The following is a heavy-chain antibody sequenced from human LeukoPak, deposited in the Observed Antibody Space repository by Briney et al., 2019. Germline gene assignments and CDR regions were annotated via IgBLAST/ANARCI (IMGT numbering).Heavy chain of an antibody. J-gene: IGHJ3*02. CDR1: GFTFSGSA. CDR2: IRSKANSYAT. Sequence: TGGSLKLSCAASGFTFSGSAMHWVRQASGKGLEWVGRIRSKANSYATAYAASVKGRFTISRDDSKNTAYLQMNSLKTEDTAVYYCTRQVGYCSSTSCYPDAFDIWGQGTMVTVSS. D-gene: IGHD2-2*01. CDR3: TRQVGYCSSTSCYPDAFDI. V-gene: IGHV3-73*01.